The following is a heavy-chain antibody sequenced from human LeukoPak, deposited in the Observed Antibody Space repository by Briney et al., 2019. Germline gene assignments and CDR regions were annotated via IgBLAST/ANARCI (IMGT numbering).Heavy chain of an antibody. V-gene: IGHV4-4*07. CDR3: ARQAPYSSSWYPFWYYHYMDV. Sequence: SETLSLTCTVSGGSISSYYWNWIRQPAGKGLEWIGRIHTSGSTNYNPSLKSRVTMSVDTSKNQFSLKLSSVTAADTAVYYCARQAPYSSSWYPFWYYHYMDVWGKGTTVTISS. CDR1: GGSISSYY. J-gene: IGHJ6*03. D-gene: IGHD6-13*01. CDR2: IHTSGST.